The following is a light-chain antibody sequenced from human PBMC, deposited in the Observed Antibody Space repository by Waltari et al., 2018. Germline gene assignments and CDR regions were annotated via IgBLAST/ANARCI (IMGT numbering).Light chain of an antibody. Sequence: SYELTQPPSVSVALGQTARITCGGKNIGSKNVHWYQQKPGQAPVLVIYRDSNRPSGIPGRFSGSNSGNTATLTISRAQAGDEADYSCQVWDSSTAVVFGGGTKLTVL. CDR1: NIGSKN. V-gene: IGLV3-9*01. CDR2: RDS. CDR3: QVWDSSTAVV. J-gene: IGLJ2*01.